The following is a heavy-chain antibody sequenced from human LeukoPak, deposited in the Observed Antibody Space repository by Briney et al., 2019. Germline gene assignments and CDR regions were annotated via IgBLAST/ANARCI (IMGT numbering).Heavy chain of an antibody. CDR1: GFTFSNAW. Sequence: GGSLRLSCAASGFTFSNAWMSWVRQAPGKGLEWVAVISYDGSNKYYADSVKGRFTISRDNSKNTLYLQMDGLRAEDTAVFYCARGGFGGYTYGAAFDIWGQGTMVTVSS. V-gene: IGHV3-30-3*01. J-gene: IGHJ3*02. CDR3: ARGGFGGYTYGAAFDI. D-gene: IGHD5-18*01. CDR2: ISYDGSNK.